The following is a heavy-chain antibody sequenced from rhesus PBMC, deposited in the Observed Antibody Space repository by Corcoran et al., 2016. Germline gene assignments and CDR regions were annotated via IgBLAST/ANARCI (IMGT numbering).Heavy chain of an antibody. CDR2: IYGSSLST. Sequence: QVQLQESGPGVVKPSETLSLTCAVSGGSISDSYQWSWIRQPPGKGLEWIGHIYGSSLSTNYNPSLKSRVTISKDASKNQFSLNLSSVTAADTAVYYCARDMYGSNYWGQGVLVTVSS. J-gene: IGHJ4*01. D-gene: IGHD4-29*01. V-gene: IGHV4S10*01. CDR3: ARDMYGSNY. CDR1: GGSISDSYQ.